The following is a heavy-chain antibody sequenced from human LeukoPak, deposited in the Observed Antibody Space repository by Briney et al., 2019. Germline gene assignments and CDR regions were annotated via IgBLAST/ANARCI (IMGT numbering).Heavy chain of an antibody. CDR3: VKRGGGDHGLDV. V-gene: IGHV3-30*18. J-gene: IGHJ6*02. Sequence: QSGGSLRLSCEASGFTFTNYGMHWVRQAPGKGPECVAVVSFDGRKTYYAGFAEGRFTISRDDSNNMVYLQMNSLRTEDTAVYHCVKRGGGDHGLDVWGQGTTVVVS. CDR2: VSFDGRKT. CDR1: GFTFTNYG. D-gene: IGHD2-21*02.